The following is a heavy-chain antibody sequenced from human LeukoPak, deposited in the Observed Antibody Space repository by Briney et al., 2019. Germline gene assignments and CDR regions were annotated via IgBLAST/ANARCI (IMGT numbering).Heavy chain of an antibody. J-gene: IGHJ4*02. CDR3: ARDPPIGSSGYNY. V-gene: IGHV3-11*01. D-gene: IGHD3-22*01. Sequence: GGSLILSCAASGFTFSDYYMSWIRQAPGKGLEWVSYISSSGSTIYYADSVKGRFTISRDNAKNSLYLQMNSLRAEDTAVYYCARDPPIGSSGYNYWGQGTLVTVSS. CDR1: GFTFSDYY. CDR2: ISSSGSTI.